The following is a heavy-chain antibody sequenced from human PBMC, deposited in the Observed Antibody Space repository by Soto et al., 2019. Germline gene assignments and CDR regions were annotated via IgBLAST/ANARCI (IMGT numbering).Heavy chain of an antibody. D-gene: IGHD3-3*01. Sequence: ASVKVSCKASGFTFTSSAVQWVRQARGQRLEWIGWIVVGSGNTNYAQKFQERVTITRDMSTSTAYMELSSLRPEDTAVYYCAALGGVAPYGMDVWGQGTTVTVSS. V-gene: IGHV1-58*01. CDR3: AALGGVAPYGMDV. CDR1: GFTFTSSA. J-gene: IGHJ6*02. CDR2: IVVGSGNT.